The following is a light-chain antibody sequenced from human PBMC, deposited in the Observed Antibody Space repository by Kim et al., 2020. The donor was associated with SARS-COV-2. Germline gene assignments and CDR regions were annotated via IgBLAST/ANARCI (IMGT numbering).Light chain of an antibody. CDR1: QTINTN. Sequence: VSPGERATLSCRASQTINTNLAWYQQKPGQAPRLLIYGASTRATGVPARFSGRGSGTEFTLTISSLQSEDFAVYYCQQYNNWLSTFGQGTKVDIK. CDR2: GAS. CDR3: QQYNNWLST. V-gene: IGKV3-15*01. J-gene: IGKJ2*01.